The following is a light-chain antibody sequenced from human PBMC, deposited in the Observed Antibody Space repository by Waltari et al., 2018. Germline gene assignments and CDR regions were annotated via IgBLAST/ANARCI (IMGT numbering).Light chain of an antibody. Sequence: TVLTQSPATLSMSPGERATLSCRASLSVSGGLAWYQQKPGQAPRLLIYGASTRATDIPARFSGSGSGTEFTLTISSLQSEDFAVYYCQQYNIWPLTFGGGTNVEI. CDR2: GAS. V-gene: IGKV3-15*01. J-gene: IGKJ4*01. CDR3: QQYNIWPLT. CDR1: LSVSGG.